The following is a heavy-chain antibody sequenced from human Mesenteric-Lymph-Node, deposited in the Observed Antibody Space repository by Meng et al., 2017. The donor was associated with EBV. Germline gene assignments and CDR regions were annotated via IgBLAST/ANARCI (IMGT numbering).Heavy chain of an antibody. Sequence: QVQLQQGGAGLLNASGTLSLTGAVYCGSCSDYYWSWIRQPPGKGLEWIGEINHSGNTHNNPSLKSRVSMSVDTSKNQFSLKLDSVTAADTAMYYCAGHVGRGGDYWDQGALVTVSS. J-gene: IGHJ4*02. CDR3: AGHVGRGGDY. CDR1: CGSCSDYY. CDR2: INHSGNT. V-gene: IGHV4-34*01. D-gene: IGHD3-10*01.